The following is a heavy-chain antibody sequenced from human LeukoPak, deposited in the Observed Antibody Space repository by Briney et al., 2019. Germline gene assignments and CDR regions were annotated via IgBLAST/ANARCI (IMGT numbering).Heavy chain of an antibody. V-gene: IGHV3-15*01. CDR1: GFTFSHSW. D-gene: IGHD3-10*01. CDR3: ILGLDFQGVNTPYY. Sequence: GGSLRLSCAASGFTFSHSWMTWVRQAPGKGLEWVGCIKSNAAGGTSAYAAPVKVRFSISRDSPRTTLYLNMNSLKTEYTAVYYCILGLDFQGVNTPYYWGQGTLVTVSS. CDR2: IKSNAAGGTS. J-gene: IGHJ4*02.